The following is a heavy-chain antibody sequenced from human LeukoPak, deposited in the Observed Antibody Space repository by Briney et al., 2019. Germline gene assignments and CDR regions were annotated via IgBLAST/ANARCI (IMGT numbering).Heavy chain of an antibody. D-gene: IGHD3-10*02. CDR1: GFTSSTYT. V-gene: IGHV3-21*01. J-gene: IGHJ6*04. Sequence: GGSLRLSCEVSGFTSSTYTMNWVRQAPGKGLEWVSSISSSSIYIYYADSVKGRFTISRDNAKNSLYLQMNSLRAEDTAVYYCAELGITMIGGVWGKGTTVTISS. CDR2: ISSSSIYI. CDR3: AELGITMIGGV.